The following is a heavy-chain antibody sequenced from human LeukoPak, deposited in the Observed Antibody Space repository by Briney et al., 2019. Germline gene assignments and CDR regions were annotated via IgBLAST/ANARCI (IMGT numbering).Heavy chain of an antibody. CDR2: INHSGST. V-gene: IGHV4-34*01. Sequence: SETLSLTCAVYGGSFSGYYWSWIRQPPGKGLEWIGEINHSGSTNYNPSLKSRVTISVDTSKNQFSLRLSSVTAADTAVYYCARVRQWLDYWGQGTLVTVSS. CDR1: GGSFSGYY. CDR3: ARVRQWLDY. J-gene: IGHJ4*02. D-gene: IGHD6-19*01.